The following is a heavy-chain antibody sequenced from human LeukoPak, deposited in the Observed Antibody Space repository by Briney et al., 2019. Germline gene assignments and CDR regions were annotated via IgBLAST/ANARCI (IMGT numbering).Heavy chain of an antibody. CDR2: ISYDGSSK. D-gene: IGHD6-13*01. J-gene: IGHJ4*02. CDR3: ARSPGIAAPDY. Sequence: PGRSLRLSCAASGFTFSSYGMHWVRQAPGKGLEWVAVISYDGSSKYYADSVKGRFTISRDNSKNTLYLQMNSLRAEDTAVYYCARSPGIAAPDYWGQGTLVTVPS. V-gene: IGHV3-30*03. CDR1: GFTFSSYG.